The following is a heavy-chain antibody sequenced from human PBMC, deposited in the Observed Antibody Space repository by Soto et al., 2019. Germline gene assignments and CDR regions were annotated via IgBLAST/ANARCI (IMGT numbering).Heavy chain of an antibody. CDR1: GGSISSYY. CDR2: IYYSGST. V-gene: IGHV4-59*01. CDR3: ARDSRTNWNYGCFWFDP. J-gene: IGHJ5*02. Sequence: SETLSLTCTVSGGSISSYYWSWIRQPPGKGLEWIGYIYYSGSTNYNPSLKSRVTISVDTSKNQFSLKLSSVTAADTAVYYCARDSRTNWNYGCFWFDPWGQGTPVTVSS. D-gene: IGHD1-7*01.